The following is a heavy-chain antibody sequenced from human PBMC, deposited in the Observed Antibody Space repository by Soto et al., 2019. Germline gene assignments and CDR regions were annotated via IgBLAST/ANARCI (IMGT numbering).Heavy chain of an antibody. CDR3: ARQAQGYCSGGSCYSYYYYYYMDV. CDR2: IYYSGST. D-gene: IGHD2-15*01. V-gene: IGHV4-59*08. J-gene: IGHJ6*03. Sequence: SETLSLTCTVSGGSISSYYWSWIRQPPGKGLEWIGYIYYSGSTNYNPSLKSRVTISVDTSKNQFSLKLSSVTAADTAVYYCARQAQGYCSGGSCYSYYYYYYMDVWGKGTTVTV. CDR1: GGSISSYY.